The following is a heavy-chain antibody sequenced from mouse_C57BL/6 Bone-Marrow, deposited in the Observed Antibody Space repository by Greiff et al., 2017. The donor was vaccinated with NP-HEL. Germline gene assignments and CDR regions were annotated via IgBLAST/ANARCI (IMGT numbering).Heavy chain of an antibody. CDR2: IYPGSGST. J-gene: IGHJ1*03. CDR3: AYYGSSYWYFDV. V-gene: IGHV1-55*01. CDR1: GYTFTSYW. D-gene: IGHD1-1*01. Sequence: QVQLQQPGAELVKPGASVKMSCKASGYTFTSYWITWVKQRPGQGLEWIGDIYPGSGSTNYNEKFKSKATPTVDTSSSTAYMQLSSLTSEDSAVYYCAYYGSSYWYFDVWGTGTTGTVSS.